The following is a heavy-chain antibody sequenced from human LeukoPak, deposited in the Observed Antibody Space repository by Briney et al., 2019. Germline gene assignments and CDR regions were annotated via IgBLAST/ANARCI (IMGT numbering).Heavy chain of an antibody. Sequence: GGSLRLSCAASGFTFSSYAMTWVRQAPGKGLEWVSGITRGGGTYYADSVKARFTISRDNSKNTLYLQMSSLRAEDTAVYYCVRGITTPDCWGQGTLVTVSS. V-gene: IGHV3-23*01. CDR2: ITRGGGT. J-gene: IGHJ4*02. CDR3: VRGITTPDC. D-gene: IGHD3-3*01. CDR1: GFTFSSYA.